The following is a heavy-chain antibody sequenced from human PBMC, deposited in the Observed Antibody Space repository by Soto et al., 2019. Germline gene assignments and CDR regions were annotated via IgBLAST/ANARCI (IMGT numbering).Heavy chain of an antibody. Sequence: SETLSLTCTVSGGSISSGGYYWSWIRQHPGKGLEWIGYIYYSGSTYYNPSLKSRVTISVDTSKNQFSLKLSSVTAADTAVYYCARDLTTMVRGTNYYYGMDVWGQGTTVTVSS. V-gene: IGHV4-31*03. CDR1: GGSISSGGYY. J-gene: IGHJ6*02. D-gene: IGHD3-10*01. CDR2: IYYSGST. CDR3: ARDLTTMVRGTNYYYGMDV.